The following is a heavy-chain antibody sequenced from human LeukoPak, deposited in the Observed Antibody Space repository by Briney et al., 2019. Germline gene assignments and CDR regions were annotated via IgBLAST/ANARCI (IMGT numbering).Heavy chain of an antibody. Sequence: GASVKVSCKASGYTFTDYYVHWVRQAPGQGLEWMGWINPNSGGTDYAQKFQGRVTMTRDTSISTANMELSRLRSDDTAVYYCARGEGYCVSTSCYSPRDWFDPWGQGTLVTVSS. J-gene: IGHJ5*02. V-gene: IGHV1-2*02. CDR1: GYTFTDYY. D-gene: IGHD2-2*02. CDR3: ARGEGYCVSTSCYSPRDWFDP. CDR2: INPNSGGT.